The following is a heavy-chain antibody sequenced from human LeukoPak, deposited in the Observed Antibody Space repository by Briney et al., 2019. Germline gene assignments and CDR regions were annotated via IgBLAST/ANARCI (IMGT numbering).Heavy chain of an antibody. Sequence: GSPRLSWAASGFPFRCFNIELGRPAPGEGLEGGPFICRSSSYIYYADSVKGRFTISRDNAKNSLYLQMSSLRAEDTAVYYCARDLSITMIVVVINDAFDIWGQGTMVTVSS. CDR1: GFPFRCFN. CDR3: ARDLSITMIVVVINDAFDI. D-gene: IGHD3-22*01. CDR2: ICRSSSYI. V-gene: IGHV3-21*01. J-gene: IGHJ3*02.